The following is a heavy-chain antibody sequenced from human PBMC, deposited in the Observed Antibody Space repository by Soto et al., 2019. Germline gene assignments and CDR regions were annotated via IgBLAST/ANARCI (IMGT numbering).Heavy chain of an antibody. CDR3: AKSIRGADMAFDY. V-gene: IGHV3-23*01. Sequence: SGGSLRLSCAASGFTFSSDFMSWVRQAPGKGLEWVSSVSGSGSDTYYADSVKGRFSISRDNSRNTLYLQMNSLSAEDTAVYYCAKSIRGADMAFDYWGQGTLVTVSS. D-gene: IGHD2-2*01. CDR2: VSGSGSDT. J-gene: IGHJ4*02. CDR1: GFTFSSDF.